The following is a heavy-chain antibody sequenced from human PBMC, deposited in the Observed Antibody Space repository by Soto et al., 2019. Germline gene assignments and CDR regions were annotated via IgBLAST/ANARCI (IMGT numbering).Heavy chain of an antibody. D-gene: IGHD2-2*01. Sequence: ASVKVSCKASGYTFTSYAMHWVRQAPGQRLEWMGWINAGNGNTKYSQKFQGRVTITRDTSARTAYMELSSLRSEDTAVYYCARTYCSSTSCYANNWFDPWGQGTLVTVSS. CDR1: GYTFTSYA. CDR2: INAGNGNT. J-gene: IGHJ5*02. V-gene: IGHV1-3*01. CDR3: ARTYCSSTSCYANNWFDP.